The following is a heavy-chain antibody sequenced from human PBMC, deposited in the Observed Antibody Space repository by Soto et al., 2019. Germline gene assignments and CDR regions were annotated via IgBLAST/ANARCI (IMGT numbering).Heavy chain of an antibody. J-gene: IGHJ6*03. CDR1: GGSISSYY. CDR3: ARHSPYCSGGSCYSEPYYYYMDV. D-gene: IGHD2-15*01. V-gene: IGHV4-59*08. Sequence: SETLSLTCTVSGGSISSYYWSWIRQPPGKGLEWIGYIYYSGSTNYNPSLKSRVTISVDTSKNQFSLKLSSVTAADTAVYYCARHSPYCSGGSCYSEPYYYYMDVWGKGNTVTVS. CDR2: IYYSGST.